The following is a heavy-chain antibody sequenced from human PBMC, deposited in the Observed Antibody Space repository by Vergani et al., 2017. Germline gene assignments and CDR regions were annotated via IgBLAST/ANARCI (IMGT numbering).Heavy chain of an antibody. CDR1: GFGFRHFA. J-gene: IGHJ2*01. CDR3: ARARLVTNWYFDL. CDR2: ISGDGSDT. D-gene: IGHD2/OR15-2a*01. Sequence: LEAGGGLAQPGGSLGLSCATSGFGFRHFAMSWVRQAPGKGLEWVSIISGDGSDTYYADSVEGRFTISRDNSDNTLSLQMTSLRVDDTARYYCARARLVTNWYFDLWGRGALVAVSS. V-gene: IGHV3-23*01.